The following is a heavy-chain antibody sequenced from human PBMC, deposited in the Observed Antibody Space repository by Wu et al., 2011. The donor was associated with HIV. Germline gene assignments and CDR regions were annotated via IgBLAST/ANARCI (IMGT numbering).Heavy chain of an antibody. J-gene: IGHJ3*02. V-gene: IGHV1-18*01. CDR1: YTFTSYG. Sequence: QVQLXQSGAEVEKAWAVSEGLLQGFCYTFTSYGISWVRQAPGQGLEWMGWISAYNGDTNYAQKLQGRVTMTTDTSTSTAYMELRSLRSDDTAVYYCARDSADFWSPDAFDIWGQGTMVTVSS. CDR3: ARDSADFWSPDAFDI. CDR2: ISAYNGDT. D-gene: IGHD3-3*01.